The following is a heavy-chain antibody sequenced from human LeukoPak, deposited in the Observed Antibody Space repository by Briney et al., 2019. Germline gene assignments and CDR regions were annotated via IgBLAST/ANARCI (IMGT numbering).Heavy chain of an antibody. CDR3: ARGRFYYDSSGYSRSGWFDP. Sequence: PSETLSLTCAVYGGSFSGYYWSWLRQPPGKGLEWIGEINHSGSTNYNPSLKSRVTISVDTSKNQFSLKLSSVTAADTAVYYCARGRFYYDSSGYSRSGWFDPWGQGTLVTVSS. CDR2: INHSGST. D-gene: IGHD3-22*01. J-gene: IGHJ5*02. V-gene: IGHV4-34*01. CDR1: GGSFSGYY.